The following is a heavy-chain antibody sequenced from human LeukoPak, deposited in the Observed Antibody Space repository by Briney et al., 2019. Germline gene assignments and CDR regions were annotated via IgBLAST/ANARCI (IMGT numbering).Heavy chain of an antibody. CDR1: GFSVSDTY. Sequence: GGSLRLSCAASGFSVSDTYMSWVRQVPGKGLEWVALLYSGGSKHYADSVKGRFTISRENSKNMLSLQMNSLRAEDTAVYYCARGKSGIYTRPFDYWGQGTLVTVSS. J-gene: IGHJ4*02. CDR2: LYSGGSK. V-gene: IGHV3-66*01. CDR3: ARGKSGIYTRPFDY. D-gene: IGHD1-26*01.